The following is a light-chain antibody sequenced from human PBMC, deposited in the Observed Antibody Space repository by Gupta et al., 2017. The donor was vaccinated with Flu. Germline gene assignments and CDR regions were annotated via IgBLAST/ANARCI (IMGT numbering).Light chain of an antibody. CDR3: QTWGNSIVV. CDR1: SGHSSYA. Sequence: QLVLTQSPSASASLGASVKLTCTLSSGHSSYAIAWHQHQPEQGPRYWLMLIGDSSSSKGDGIPDRFSGSSSGDARSLTISSPQSEDEADYYCQTWGNSIVVFGGGTKLTVL. CDR2: LIGDSSS. J-gene: IGLJ3*02. V-gene: IGLV4-69*01.